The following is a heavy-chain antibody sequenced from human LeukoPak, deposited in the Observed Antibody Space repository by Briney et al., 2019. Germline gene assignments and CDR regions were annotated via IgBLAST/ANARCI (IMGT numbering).Heavy chain of an antibody. D-gene: IGHD3-16*01. CDR3: ARARGGY. Sequence: SETLSLTCAVYGGSFSGYYWSWIRQPPGKGLEWIGEINHSGSTNYNLSLKSRVTISVDTSKNQFSLKLSSVTAADTAVYYCARARGGYWGQGTLVTVSS. CDR2: INHSGST. J-gene: IGHJ4*02. CDR1: GGSFSGYY. V-gene: IGHV4-34*01.